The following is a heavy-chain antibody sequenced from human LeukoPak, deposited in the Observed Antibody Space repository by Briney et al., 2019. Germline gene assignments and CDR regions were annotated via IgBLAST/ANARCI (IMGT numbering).Heavy chain of an antibody. CDR3: AKDLGFLEWFMDV. CDR1: GFTFSSYG. CDR2: ISYDGSNK. D-gene: IGHD3-3*01. Sequence: PGGSLRLSCAASGFTFSSYGMHWVRQAPGKGLEWVAVISYDGSNKYYADPVKGRFTISRDNSKNTLYLQMNSLRAEDTAVYYCAKDLGFLEWFMDVWGKGTTVTVSS. J-gene: IGHJ6*03. V-gene: IGHV3-30*18.